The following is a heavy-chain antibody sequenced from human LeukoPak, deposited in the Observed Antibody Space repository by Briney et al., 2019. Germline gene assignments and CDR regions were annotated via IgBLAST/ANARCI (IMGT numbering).Heavy chain of an antibody. CDR1: GGSISSSGYY. V-gene: IGHV4-39*07. CDR3: ARGACENYYDSSGYYRFCYFDY. J-gene: IGHJ4*02. CDR2: VYYTGSS. Sequence: SETLSLTCTVSGGSISSSGYYWGWIRQPPGQGLEWIGTVYYTGSSYSNPSLRGRATMSVDTSSSQFSLKLSSLTAADTAVYYCARGACENYYDSSGYYRFCYFDYWGQGTLVT. D-gene: IGHD3-22*01.